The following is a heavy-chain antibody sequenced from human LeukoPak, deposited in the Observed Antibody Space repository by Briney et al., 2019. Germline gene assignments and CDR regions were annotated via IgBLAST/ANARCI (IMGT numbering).Heavy chain of an antibody. D-gene: IGHD3-10*01. CDR1: GYTFNGYY. V-gene: IGHV1-2*02. Sequence: GSSVTVSCKASGYTFNGYYMHWVRQAPGQGLEWMGWINPNSGGTNYAQKFQGRVNMTRDTSSSTAYMELSRLRSNDTAVYYGASDRDPVGFDPWGQGTLVTVSS. CDR3: ASDRDPVGFDP. J-gene: IGHJ5*02. CDR2: INPNSGGT.